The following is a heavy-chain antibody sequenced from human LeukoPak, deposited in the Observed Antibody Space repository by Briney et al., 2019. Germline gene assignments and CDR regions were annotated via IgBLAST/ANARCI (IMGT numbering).Heavy chain of an antibody. V-gene: IGHV3-23*01. CDR3: AKAPSSGYYYWDS. CDR1: GFTFSNYA. CDR2: ISGGGGST. J-gene: IGHJ4*02. D-gene: IGHD3-22*01. Sequence: PGGSLRLSCAASGFTFSNYAMSWVRQAPGKGLEWVSGISGGGGSTSYADSVKGRFTISRGISKNTLYLQMNSLRAEDTAIYYCAKAPSSGYYYWDSWGQGTLVTVSS.